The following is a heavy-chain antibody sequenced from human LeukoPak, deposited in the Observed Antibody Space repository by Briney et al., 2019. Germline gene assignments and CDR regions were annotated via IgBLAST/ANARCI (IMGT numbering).Heavy chain of an antibody. V-gene: IGHV4-31*03. J-gene: IGHJ4*02. Sequence: SQTLSLTCTVSGGSISRGGYYRSWIRQHPGKGLEWIGYIYYSGSTYYNPSLKSRVTISVDTSKNQFSLKLSSVTAADTAVYYCARARGGTVTTSPFDYWGQGTLVTVSS. CDR2: IYYSGST. D-gene: IGHD4-17*01. CDR3: ARARGGTVTTSPFDY. CDR1: GGSISRGGYY.